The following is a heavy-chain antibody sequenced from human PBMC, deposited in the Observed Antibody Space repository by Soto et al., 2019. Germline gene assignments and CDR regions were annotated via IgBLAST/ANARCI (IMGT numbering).Heavy chain of an antibody. CDR1: GFTFSSYG. CDR3: AKDRLGFGEFPRIFDY. J-gene: IGHJ4*02. Sequence: QVQLVESGGGVVKPGRSLRLSCAASGFTFSSYGMHWVRQAPGKGLEWVAVISYDGSNKYYADSVKGRFTISRDNSKNTLYLQMNSLRAEDTAVYYCAKDRLGFGEFPRIFDYWGQGTLVTVSS. V-gene: IGHV3-30*18. D-gene: IGHD3-10*01. CDR2: ISYDGSNK.